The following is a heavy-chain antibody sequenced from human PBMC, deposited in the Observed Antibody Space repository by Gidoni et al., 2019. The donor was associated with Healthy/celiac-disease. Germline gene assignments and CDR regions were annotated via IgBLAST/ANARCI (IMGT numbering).Heavy chain of an antibody. D-gene: IGHD1-26*01. Sequence: QVQLPQWGAGLLEPSAPLSLPCAVHGGSFSGDYWSWIRQPPGKGLEWIGEINHSGSTNYNPSLKSRVTISVDTSKNQFSLKLSSVTAADTAVYYCARGIASIVGATTAGPLDYWGQGTLVTVSS. V-gene: IGHV4-34*01. J-gene: IGHJ4*02. CDR3: ARGIASIVGATTAGPLDY. CDR2: INHSGST. CDR1: GGSFSGDY.